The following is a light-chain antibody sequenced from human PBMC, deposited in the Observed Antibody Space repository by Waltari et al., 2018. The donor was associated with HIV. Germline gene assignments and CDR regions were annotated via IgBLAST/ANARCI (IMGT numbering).Light chain of an antibody. Sequence: EIVLTQSPGTLSLSPGERATLSCRASQSVSSRYLAWYQQIPGQAPRLLIYGASSRATDIPDRFSGSGSGTDFTLTISRLEPEDFAVYYCQHYSDSPPITFCQGTRLEIK. CDR2: GAS. CDR3: QHYSDSPPIT. J-gene: IGKJ5*01. CDR1: QSVSSRY. V-gene: IGKV3-20*01.